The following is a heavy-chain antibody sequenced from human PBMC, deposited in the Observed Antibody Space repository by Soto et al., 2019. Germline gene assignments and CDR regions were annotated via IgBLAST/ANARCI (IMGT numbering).Heavy chain of an antibody. CDR1: GYTFSSYG. D-gene: IGHD1-1*01. CDR2: ISGFSGRT. CDR3: AKQRHHRAYYYPIYV. J-gene: IGHJ6*02. V-gene: IGHV3-23*01. Sequence: EMQLLESGGGLVQPGGSLRLSCVASGYTFSSYGMSWVRQAPGKGLEWVACISGFSGRTDYADSVKGRFTISRDNSNNIMYLKLNSLRAEDTANYYCAKQRHHRAYYYPIYVWRQGATVTVSS.